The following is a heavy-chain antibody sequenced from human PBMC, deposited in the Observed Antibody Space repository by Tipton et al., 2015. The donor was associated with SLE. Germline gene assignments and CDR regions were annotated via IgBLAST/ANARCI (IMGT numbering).Heavy chain of an antibody. CDR3: AREGGYCSGGSCYSDY. Sequence: GLVKPSETLSLTCTVSGGSISSSSYYWGWIRQPPGKGLEWIGSIYYSGSTYYNPSLKSRVTISVDTSKNQFSLKLSSVTAADTAVYYCAREGGYCSGGSCYSDYWGQGTLVTVSS. J-gene: IGHJ4*02. V-gene: IGHV4-39*07. D-gene: IGHD2-15*01. CDR2: IYYSGST. CDR1: GGSISSSSYY.